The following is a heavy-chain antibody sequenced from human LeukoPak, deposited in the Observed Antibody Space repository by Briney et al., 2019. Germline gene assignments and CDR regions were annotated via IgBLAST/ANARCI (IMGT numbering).Heavy chain of an antibody. CDR2: INPNGGGT. CDR3: VRVRGYSYGYDY. J-gene: IGHJ4*02. CDR1: GYTFTDNY. Sequence: ASVKVSFKASGYTFTDNYLHWVRQAPGQGLEWMGWINPNGGGTNYAQKFQGRVIVTKDTSISTAYMELSRLRSDDTAVYYCVRVRGYSYGYDYWGQGTLVTVSS. V-gene: IGHV1-2*02. D-gene: IGHD5-18*01.